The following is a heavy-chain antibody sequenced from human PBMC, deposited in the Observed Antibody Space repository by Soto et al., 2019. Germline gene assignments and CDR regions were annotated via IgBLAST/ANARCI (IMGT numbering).Heavy chain of an antibody. D-gene: IGHD3-22*01. V-gene: IGHV3-74*01. CDR1: GFTFSSYW. Sequence: EVQLVESGGGLVQPGGSLRLSCAASGFTFSSYWMHWVRQAPGKGLVWVSRINSDGSSTSYADSVKGRFTISRDNAKNTLYLQMNSLRAEDTAVYYCASWGVSYYDSGGHLDYWGQGTLVTVSS. J-gene: IGHJ4*02. CDR2: INSDGSST. CDR3: ASWGVSYYDSGGHLDY.